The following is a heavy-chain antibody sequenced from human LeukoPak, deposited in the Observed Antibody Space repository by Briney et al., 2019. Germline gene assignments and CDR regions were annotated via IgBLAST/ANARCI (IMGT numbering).Heavy chain of an antibody. CDR1: GFTFSSYS. D-gene: IGHD3-10*02. Sequence: GGSLRLSCAASGFTFSSYSMNWVRQAPGKGLEWVSSISSSSSYIYYADSVKGRFTISRDNAKNSLYLQMNSLRVEDTAVYNCARCSGYGMDVWGQGTTVTVSS. CDR2: ISSSSSYI. J-gene: IGHJ6*02. V-gene: IGHV3-21*01. CDR3: ARCSGYGMDV.